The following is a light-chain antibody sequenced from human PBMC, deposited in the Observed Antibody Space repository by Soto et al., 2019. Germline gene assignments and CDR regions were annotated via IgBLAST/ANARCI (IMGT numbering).Light chain of an antibody. CDR3: CSDGGFSTLEI. J-gene: IGLJ2*01. CDR1: SSDVGSFHL. CDR2: EGT. V-gene: IGLV2-23*03. Sequence: QSALTQPASVSGSPGQSITISCTGSSSDVGSFHLVSWYQQPPGKAPKVIIYEGTKRPSGVSNRFSASKSGNSASLTISGLQAEDEADYYCCSDGGFSTLEIFGGGTKLTVL.